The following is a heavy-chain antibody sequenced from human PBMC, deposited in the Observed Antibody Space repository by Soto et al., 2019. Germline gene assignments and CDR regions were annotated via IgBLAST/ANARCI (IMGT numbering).Heavy chain of an antibody. CDR3: ARHKRYNWFGP. CDR1: GGSISSYY. Sequence: PSETLSLTCTVSGGSISSYYWSWIRQPPGKGLEWIGYIYYSGSTNYNPSLKSRVTISVDTSKNQFSLKLSSVTAADTAVYYCARHKRYNWFGPWGQGTLVTVSS. CDR2: IYYSGST. J-gene: IGHJ5*02. V-gene: IGHV4-59*08.